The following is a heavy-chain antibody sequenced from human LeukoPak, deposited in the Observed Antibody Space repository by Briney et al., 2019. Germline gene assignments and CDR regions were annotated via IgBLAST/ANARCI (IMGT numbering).Heavy chain of an antibody. Sequence: GESLKISCKGSGYTFTNYWIGWVRQMPGKGPEWMGIISPGDSDTRYSPSFQGQVTISADKSISTAYLQWSSLKASDTAMFYCARWLGYCSSASCYQPFDYWGQGTLVTVSS. J-gene: IGHJ4*02. D-gene: IGHD2-2*01. CDR1: GYTFTNYW. V-gene: IGHV5-51*01. CDR2: ISPGDSDT. CDR3: ARWLGYCSSASCYQPFDY.